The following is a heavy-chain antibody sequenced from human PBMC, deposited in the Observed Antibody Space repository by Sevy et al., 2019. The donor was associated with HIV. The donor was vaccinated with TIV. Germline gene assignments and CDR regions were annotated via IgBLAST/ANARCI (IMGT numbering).Heavy chain of an antibody. CDR2: INPKSRAT. D-gene: IGHD6-25*01. CDR1: GNTFTGFY. CDR3: XXXXXXXXXDPALGMDV. Sequence: ASVKVSCKASGNTFTGFYIHWVRQAPGQGLEWMGWINPKSRATNYSQNFQGRVSMTRDTPIRTAYMELSRLRSDDTXXXXXXXXXXXXXXDPALGMDVWGQGTTVTVSS. V-gene: IGHV1-2*02. J-gene: IGHJ6*02.